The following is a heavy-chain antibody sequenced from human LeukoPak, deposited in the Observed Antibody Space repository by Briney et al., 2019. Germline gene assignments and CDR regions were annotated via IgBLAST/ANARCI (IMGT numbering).Heavy chain of an antibody. V-gene: IGHV3-23*01. J-gene: IGHJ4*02. CDR2: ISGSCCST. Sequence: PGGSLRLSCAASGFTFSSYAMSWLRQAPGKGLEWVSAISGSCCSTYYADSVRGRFTISRDNSKDTLYLQMNSLRLDDMGVYYCAKDQGSRGGYNYYFDSWGQGTLVSVSS. CDR1: GFTFSSYA. CDR3: AKDQGSRGGYNYYFDS. D-gene: IGHD5-24*01.